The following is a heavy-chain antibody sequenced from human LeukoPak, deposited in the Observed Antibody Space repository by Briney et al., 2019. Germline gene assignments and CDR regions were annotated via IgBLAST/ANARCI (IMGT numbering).Heavy chain of an antibody. CDR1: GGSFSGYY. V-gene: IGHV4-34*01. CDR3: ARRRWLPTRIDH. Sequence: SETLSLTCAVYGGSFSGYYWSWIRQPPGKGLEWIGEINHSGSTNYNPSLKSRVTISVDTSKNQFSLKLSSVTAADTAVYYCARRRWLPTRIDHWGQGTLVTVSS. J-gene: IGHJ4*02. CDR2: INHSGST. D-gene: IGHD5-12*01.